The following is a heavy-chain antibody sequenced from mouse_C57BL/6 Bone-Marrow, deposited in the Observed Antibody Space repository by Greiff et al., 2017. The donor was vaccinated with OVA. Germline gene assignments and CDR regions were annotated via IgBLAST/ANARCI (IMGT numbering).Heavy chain of an antibody. CDR3: ARPDYYGSSYDWYFDV. D-gene: IGHD1-1*01. V-gene: IGHV5-12*01. Sequence: EVMLVESGGGLVQPGGSLKLSCAASGFTFSDYYMYWVRQTPEKRLEWVAYISNGGGSTYYPDTVKGRFTISRDNAKNTLYLQMSRLKSEDTAMYYCARPDYYGSSYDWYFDVWGTGTTVTVSS. CDR2: ISNGGGST. CDR1: GFTFSDYY. J-gene: IGHJ1*03.